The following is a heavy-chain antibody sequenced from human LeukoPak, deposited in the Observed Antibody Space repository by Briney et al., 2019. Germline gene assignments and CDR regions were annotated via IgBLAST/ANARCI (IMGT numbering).Heavy chain of an antibody. J-gene: IGHJ4*02. CDR1: GGSISSGSYY. D-gene: IGHD3-22*01. V-gene: IGHV4-61*02. Sequence: SETLSLTCTVSGGSISSGSYYWSWIRQPAGKGLEWIGRIYTSGSTNYNPSLKSRVTISVDTSKNQFSLKLSSVTAADTAVYYCARGSSYYDSSGYYLYFDYWGQGTLVTVSS. CDR3: ARGSSYYDSSGYYLYFDY. CDR2: IYTSGST.